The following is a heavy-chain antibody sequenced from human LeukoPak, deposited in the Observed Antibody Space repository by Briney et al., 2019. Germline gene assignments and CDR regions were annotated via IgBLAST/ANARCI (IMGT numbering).Heavy chain of an antibody. D-gene: IGHD1-26*01. CDR2: INWNGGST. J-gene: IGHJ4*02. CDR1: VFTFDDYG. CDR3: ARESVGATSPFDY. Sequence: GGSLRLSCAASVFTFDDYGMRWVRQAPGKGLEGVSGINWNGGSTGYVDSVRGRFTISRDNAKNSLYLQMNSLRAEDTALYYCARESVGATSPFDYWGQGTLVTVSS. V-gene: IGHV3-20*04.